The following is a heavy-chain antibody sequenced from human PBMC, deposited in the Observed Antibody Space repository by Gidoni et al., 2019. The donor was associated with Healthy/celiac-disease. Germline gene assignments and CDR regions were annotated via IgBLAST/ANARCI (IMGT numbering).Heavy chain of an antibody. CDR1: GYTFTSYA. CDR3: ARAYDYGDAGWFDP. V-gene: IGHV1-3*01. D-gene: IGHD4-17*01. CDR2: INDGNGNT. J-gene: IGHJ5*02. Sequence: QVQLVPSGAEVQQPGASVKAYFQASGYTFTSYAMHWVRQDPGQRLEWMGWINDGNGNTKYSQKFHGRVTITRDTSASTAYMELSSLRAEDTAVYYCARAYDYGDAGWFDPWGQGTLVTVSS.